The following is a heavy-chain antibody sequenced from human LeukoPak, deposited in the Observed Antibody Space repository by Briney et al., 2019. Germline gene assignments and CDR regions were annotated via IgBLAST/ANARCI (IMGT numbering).Heavy chain of an antibody. V-gene: IGHV3-23*01. CDR3: AKRGVVIRVILVGFHKEAYYFDS. CDR2: ISGSDGST. Sequence: PGGSLRLSCAVSGISLSNYGMSWVRQAPGKGLEWVAGISGSDGSTNYADSVKGRFTISRDNPKNTLYLQMNRLRAEDTAVYFCAKRGVVIRVILVGFHKEAYYFDSWGQGALVTVSS. D-gene: IGHD3-22*01. CDR1: GISLSNYG. J-gene: IGHJ4*02.